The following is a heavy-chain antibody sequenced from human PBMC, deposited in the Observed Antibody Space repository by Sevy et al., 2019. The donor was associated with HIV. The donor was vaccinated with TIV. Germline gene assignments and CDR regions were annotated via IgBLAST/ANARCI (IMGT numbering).Heavy chain of an antibody. CDR1: GFTFGPYA. V-gene: IGHV3-49*03. CDR3: AREARVVVVVAANQFDY. CDR2: IRGKPFGGTT. Sequence: GGSLRLSCAASGFTFGPYAMSWFRQAPGKGLEWVAFIRGKPFGGTTEYAASVKGRFSISRDDSKSIAYLEMNSLKIEDTAVYYCAREARVVVVVAANQFDYWGLGTLVTVSS. D-gene: IGHD2-15*01. J-gene: IGHJ4*02.